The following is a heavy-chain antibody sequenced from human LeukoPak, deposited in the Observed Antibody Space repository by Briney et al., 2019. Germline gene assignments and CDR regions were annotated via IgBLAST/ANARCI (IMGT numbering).Heavy chain of an antibody. Sequence: KPGGSLRLSCAASGFSLSYYSMKWVRQVPGKGLEWVSFISSSSSYIYYTDSVKGRFTISRDNAKNSLYLQMNSLRAEDTAVYYCARDLVVSAAMGVYDENYFFHMDVWGKGTTVTVSS. V-gene: IGHV3-21*01. CDR2: ISSSSSYI. CDR3: ARDLVVSAAMGVYDENYFFHMDV. J-gene: IGHJ6*03. CDR1: GFSLSYYS. D-gene: IGHD2-2*01.